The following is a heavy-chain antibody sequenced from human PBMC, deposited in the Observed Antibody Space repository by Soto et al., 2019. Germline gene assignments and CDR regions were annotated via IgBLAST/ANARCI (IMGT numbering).Heavy chain of an antibody. CDR1: GGSFSDYF. Sequence: SETLSLTCAVYGGSFSDYFWTWIRQPPGKGLEWIGEINHSGSTNFNPSLKSRVAISVDTSKNQFSLKLRSVTAADTAVYYCAASISIFGVVPFWGQGTLVTVSS. V-gene: IGHV4-34*01. CDR3: AASISIFGVVPF. CDR2: INHSGST. D-gene: IGHD3-3*01. J-gene: IGHJ4*02.